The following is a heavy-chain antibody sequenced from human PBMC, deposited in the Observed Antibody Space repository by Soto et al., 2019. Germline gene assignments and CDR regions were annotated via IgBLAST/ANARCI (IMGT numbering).Heavy chain of an antibody. D-gene: IGHD6-6*01. Sequence: AGGALRLSCAASGFNFSSYALSWVRQAPGKGLEWVSAISGSGGSTYYADSVKGRFTISRDNSKNTLYLQMNSLRAEDTAVYYCAKIPPPPYSSSSWFDPWGQGTLVTVSS. J-gene: IGHJ5*02. CDR2: ISGSGGST. CDR1: GFNFSSYA. V-gene: IGHV3-23*01. CDR3: AKIPPPPYSSSSWFDP.